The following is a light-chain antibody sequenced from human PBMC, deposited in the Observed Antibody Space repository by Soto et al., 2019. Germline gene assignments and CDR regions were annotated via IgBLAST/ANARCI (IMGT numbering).Light chain of an antibody. J-gene: IGKJ4*01. CDR3: QQYDNLPLT. V-gene: IGKV1-33*01. Sequence: DIQMTQSPSSLSASVGDRVTITCQASQDISNYLNWYQQKPGKAPKLLIYDASNLETGVPSRFSGSGSGTDFTFTISSLQPEDIETSYCQQYDNLPLTFGGVTKVEIK. CDR1: QDISNY. CDR2: DAS.